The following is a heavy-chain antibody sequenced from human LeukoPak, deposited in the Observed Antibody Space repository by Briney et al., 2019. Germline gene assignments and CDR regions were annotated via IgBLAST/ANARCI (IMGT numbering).Heavy chain of an antibody. CDR2: INPSGGST. CDR3: ARTDSSGYSFDY. CDR1: GYTITSYY. V-gene: IGHV1-46*01. Sequence: ASVKVSCKASGYTITSYYMHWVRQAPGQGLEWMGIINPSGGSTIYAQKFQGRVTMTRDMSTSTVYMELSSLRSEDTAVYYCARTDSSGYSFDYWGQGTLVTVSS. D-gene: IGHD3-22*01. J-gene: IGHJ4*02.